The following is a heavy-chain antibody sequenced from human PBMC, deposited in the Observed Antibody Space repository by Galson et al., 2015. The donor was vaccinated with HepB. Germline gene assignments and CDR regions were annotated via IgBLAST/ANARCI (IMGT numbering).Heavy chain of an antibody. CDR2: IYYSGST. CDR1: GGSISSSSYY. J-gene: IGHJ4*02. D-gene: IGHD4-17*01. V-gene: IGHV4-39*01. CDR3: ARHLLAVTTVVGFGY. Sequence: SETLSLTCTVSGGSISSSSYYWGWIRQPPGKGLEWIGSIYYSGSTYYNPSLKSRVTISVDTSKNQFSLKLSSVTAADTAVYYCARHLLAVTTVVGFGYWGQGTLVTVSS.